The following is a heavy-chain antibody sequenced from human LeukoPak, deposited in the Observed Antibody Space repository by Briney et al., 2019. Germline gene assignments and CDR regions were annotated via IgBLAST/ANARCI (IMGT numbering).Heavy chain of an antibody. D-gene: IGHD6-19*01. J-gene: IGHJ4*02. Sequence: ASVKVSCTASGYTFTGYYIHWVRRAPGQGLEWMGWINPNSGGTNYAQKFQGRVTMTRDTSISTAYMELSRLRSDDTAVYYCARVYSSGLYYFDYWGQGTLVTVSS. CDR2: INPNSGGT. CDR3: ARVYSSGLYYFDY. V-gene: IGHV1-2*02. CDR1: GYTFTGYY.